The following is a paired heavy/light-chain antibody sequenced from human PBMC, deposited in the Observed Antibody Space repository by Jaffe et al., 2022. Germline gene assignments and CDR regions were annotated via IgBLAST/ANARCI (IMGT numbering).Light chain of an antibody. Sequence: DIVMTQTPLSSPVTLGQPASISCRSSQSLVHSDGNTYLSWLQQRPGQPPRLLIYKISNRFSGVPDRFSGSGAGTDFTLKISRVEAEDVGVYYCTQATQFPITFGLGTRLEIK. CDR1: QSLVHSDGNTY. V-gene: IGKV2-24*01. CDR3: TQATQFPIT. CDR2: KIS. J-gene: IGKJ5*01.
Heavy chain of an antibody. CDR1: GFTFDNYG. Sequence: EVQLVESGGGLVQPGRSLRLSCTASGFTFDNYGMSWVRQAPGRGLEWVGFIRSKGYGGTTEYAASVKGRFTISRDDSKSIAYLQMNSLKTEDTAVYYCTRAWCSSTTCYSADWGQGTLVTVSS. D-gene: IGHD2-2*02. CDR3: TRAWCSSTTCYSAD. V-gene: IGHV3-49*04. CDR2: IRSKGYGGTT. J-gene: IGHJ4*02.